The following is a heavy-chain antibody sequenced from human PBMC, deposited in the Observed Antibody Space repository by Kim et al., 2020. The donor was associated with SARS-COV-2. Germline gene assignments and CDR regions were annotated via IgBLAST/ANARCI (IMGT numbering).Heavy chain of an antibody. V-gene: IGHV4-34*01. J-gene: IGHJ4*02. D-gene: IGHD3-3*01. CDR3: ARESGLDY. CDR1: GGSLSGDFY. CDR2: INHKGDT. Sequence: SETLSLTCGVYGGSLSGDFYWTWFRQPPGKGLEWICEINHKGDTNYSPSLKNRVTMSVDTSRNELFLKMNSVTAADGAVYYCARESGLDYWGQGILVTVTS.